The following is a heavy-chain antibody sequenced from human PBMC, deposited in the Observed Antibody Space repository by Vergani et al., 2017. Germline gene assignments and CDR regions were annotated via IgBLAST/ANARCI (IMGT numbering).Heavy chain of an antibody. CDR2: IYYSGCS. J-gene: IGHJ5*02. Sequence: QVQLQESGPGLVKPSETLSLTCTVSGRSISSYYWSWIRQPPRKGLESIGYIYYSGCSNYHPSLKSRVTISGDTSKNQFSLNLSSVTAADTAVYYCARSFWGSYYPPGYNGLDPWGQGTLVTVSS. CDR1: GRSISSYY. D-gene: IGHD3-3*01. CDR3: ARSFWGSYYPPGYNGLDP. V-gene: IGHV4-59*01.